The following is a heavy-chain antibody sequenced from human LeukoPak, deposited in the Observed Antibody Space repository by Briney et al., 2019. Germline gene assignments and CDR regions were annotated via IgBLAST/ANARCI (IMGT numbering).Heavy chain of an antibody. J-gene: IGHJ5*02. V-gene: IGHV4-39*01. CDR2: IYYSGST. D-gene: IGHD6-13*01. CDR3: AAYSSSHNWFDP. Sequence: SETLSLTCTVSGGSISSSSHYWGWIRQPPGKGLEWIGSIYYSGSTYYNPSLKSRVTISVDTSKNQFSLKLGSMTAADTAVYYCAAYSSSHNWFDPWGRGTLVTVSS. CDR1: GGSISSSSHY.